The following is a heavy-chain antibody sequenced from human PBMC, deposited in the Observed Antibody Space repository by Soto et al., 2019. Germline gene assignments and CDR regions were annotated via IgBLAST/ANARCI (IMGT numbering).Heavy chain of an antibody. CDR3: ARGELLWFGERGYYYYYGMDV. J-gene: IGHJ6*02. D-gene: IGHD3-10*01. CDR2: INHSGST. CDR1: GGSFSGYY. V-gene: IGHV4-34*01. Sequence: SETLSLTCAVCGGSFSGYYWSWIRQPPGKGLEWIGEINHSGSTNYNPSLKSRVTISVDTSKNQFSLKLSSVTAADTAVYYCARGELLWFGERGYYYYYGMDVWGQGTTLTVSS.